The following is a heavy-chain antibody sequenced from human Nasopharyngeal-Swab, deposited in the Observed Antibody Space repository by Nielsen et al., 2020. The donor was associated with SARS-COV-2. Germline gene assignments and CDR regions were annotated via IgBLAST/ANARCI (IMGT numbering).Heavy chain of an antibody. CDR1: GGSISSGSYY. CDR2: IYTSGST. V-gene: IGHV4-61*02. Sequence: SETLSLTCTVSGGSISSGSYYWSWIRQPAGKGLEWIGRIYTSGSTYYNPSLKSRVTISVDTSKNQFSLKLSSVTAADTAVYYCARLDRPDTRAFDYWGQGTLVTVSS. J-gene: IGHJ4*02. CDR3: ARLDRPDTRAFDY. D-gene: IGHD6-6*01.